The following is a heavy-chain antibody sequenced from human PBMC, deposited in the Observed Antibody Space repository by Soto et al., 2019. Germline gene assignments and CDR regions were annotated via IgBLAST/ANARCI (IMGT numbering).Heavy chain of an antibody. CDR1: GFTFSSYA. CDR2: ISYDGSNK. D-gene: IGHD3-22*01. V-gene: IGHV3-30-3*01. CDR3: ARDPEYYYVSSGYCDY. J-gene: IGHJ4*02. Sequence: PGGSLRLSCAASGFTFSSYAMHWVRQAPGKGLELVAVISYDGSNKYYADSVKGRFTISRDNSKNTLYLQMNSLRAEDTAVYYCARDPEYYYVSSGYCDYWGQGTLVTVSS.